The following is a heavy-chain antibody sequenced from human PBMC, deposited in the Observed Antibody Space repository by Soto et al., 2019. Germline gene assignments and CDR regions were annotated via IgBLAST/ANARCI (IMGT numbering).Heavy chain of an antibody. CDR1: GYTFTSYG. D-gene: IGHD4-17*01. V-gene: IGHV1-18*01. J-gene: IGHJ4*02. CDR2: ISDYNGNT. Sequence: QVQLVQSGAEVKKPGASVKVSCKASGYTFTSYGISWVRQAPGQGLEWMGWISDYNGNTNYAQKLQGRVTMTTDTCTSTAYMELRSLRSDDTAVYYCAREIGDYDAGDYFDYWGQGTLVTVSS. CDR3: AREIGDYDAGDYFDY.